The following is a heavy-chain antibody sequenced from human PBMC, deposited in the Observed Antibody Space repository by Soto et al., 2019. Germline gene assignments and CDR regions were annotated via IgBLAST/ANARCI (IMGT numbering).Heavy chain of an antibody. CDR3: ARPTFLFGSVRDSAHASAMDV. D-gene: IGHD3-10*01. V-gene: IGHV3-48*01. CDR1: GFTFSSYS. CDR2: ISSSSSTM. Sequence: EVQLVESGGGLVQPGGSLRLSCAASGFTFSSYSMNWVRQAPGKGLEWMSYISSSSSTMYYADSVKGRFTVSRDNAKNSLSLQMITRRAWDTAVYDCARPTFLFGSVRDSAHASAMDVWARGTTVTVSS. J-gene: IGHJ6*02.